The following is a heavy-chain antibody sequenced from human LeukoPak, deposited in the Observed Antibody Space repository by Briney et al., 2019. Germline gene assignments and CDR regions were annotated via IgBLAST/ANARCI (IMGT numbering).Heavy chain of an antibody. CDR2: IRYDGSNK. V-gene: IGHV3-30*02. CDR3: PKGFGWGASYYYCYIEV. Sequence: GGSLRLSCAASGFTLSSYGMHWVRQAPGKGLEWVAFIRYDGSNKYYADSVKGRFTISRDNSKNTLYLQMNSLRAEDTAVYYCPKGFGWGASYYYCYIEVWGDGATFTISS. J-gene: IGHJ6*03. D-gene: IGHD3-10*01. CDR1: GFTLSSYG.